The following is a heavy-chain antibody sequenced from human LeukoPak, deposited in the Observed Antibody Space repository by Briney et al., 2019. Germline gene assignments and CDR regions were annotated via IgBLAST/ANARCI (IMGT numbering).Heavy chain of an antibody. CDR2: IRSKAYGGTT. J-gene: IGHJ4*02. CDR1: GFTFGDYA. V-gene: IGHV3-49*04. D-gene: IGHD3-9*01. Sequence: GGSLRLSCTASGFTFGDYAMSWVRQAPGKGLEWVGFIRSKAYGGTTEYAASVKGRFTISRDNSKNTLYIQMNSLRAEDTAVYYCARSFYDILIGYYQYFDYWGQGTLVTVSS. CDR3: ARSFYDILIGYYQYFDY.